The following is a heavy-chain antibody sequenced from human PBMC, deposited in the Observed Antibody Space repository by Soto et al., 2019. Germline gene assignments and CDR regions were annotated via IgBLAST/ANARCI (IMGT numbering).Heavy chain of an antibody. CDR2: IYYSGST. V-gene: IGHV4-59*01. D-gene: IGHD3-10*01. CDR3: ARVPPYYGSGSYVDY. J-gene: IGHJ4*02. CDR1: GGTISSYY. Sequence: PSETLSLTCTVSGGTISSYYWSWIRQHPGKGLEWIGYIYYSGSTNYNPSLKSRVTISVDTSKNQFSLKLSSVTAADTAVYYCARVPPYYGSGSYVDYWGQGTLVTVSS.